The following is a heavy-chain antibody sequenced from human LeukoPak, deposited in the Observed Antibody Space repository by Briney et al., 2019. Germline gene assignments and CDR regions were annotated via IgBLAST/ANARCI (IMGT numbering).Heavy chain of an antibody. CDR2: IYTSEST. CDR3: ARGLWFGDENPPYFDY. V-gene: IGHV4-59*10. Sequence: SETLSLTCAVYGGSFSDYYWTWIRQPAGKGLEWIGRIYTSESTNYNPSLKSRVTISVDTSRNQFSLKLSSVTAADTAVYYCARGLWFGDENPPYFDYWGQGILVTVSS. J-gene: IGHJ4*02. CDR1: GGSFSDYY. D-gene: IGHD3-10*01.